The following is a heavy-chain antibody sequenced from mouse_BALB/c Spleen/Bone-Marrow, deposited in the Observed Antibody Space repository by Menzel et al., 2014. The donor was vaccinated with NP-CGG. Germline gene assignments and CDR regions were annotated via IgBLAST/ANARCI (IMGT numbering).Heavy chain of an antibody. V-gene: IGHV1-14*01. J-gene: IGHJ1*01. Sequence: EVQLQQSEPELVKPGASVKMSCKASGYTFTSYVMHWVKQKPGQGLEWIGYINPYNDGTKYNEKFKGKATLTSDKPSSTAYMELSSLTSEDSAVYYCARDGNPYWYFDVWGAGTTVTVSS. CDR2: INPYNDGT. CDR1: GYTFTSYV. D-gene: IGHD2-1*01. CDR3: ARDGNPYWYFDV.